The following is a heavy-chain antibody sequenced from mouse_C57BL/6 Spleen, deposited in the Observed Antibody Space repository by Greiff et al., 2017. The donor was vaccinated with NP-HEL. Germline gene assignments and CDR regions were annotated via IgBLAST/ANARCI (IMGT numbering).Heavy chain of an antibody. J-gene: IGHJ3*01. Sequence: QVQLQQSGPGLVQPSQSLSITCTVSGFSLTSYGVHWVRQSPGKGLEWLGVIWSGGSTDYNAAFISRLSISKDNSKSQVFFKMNSLQADDTAIYYCAREGNPGAGFAYWGQGTLVTVSA. D-gene: IGHD2-1*01. CDR1: GFSLTSYG. V-gene: IGHV2-2*01. CDR2: IWSGGST. CDR3: AREGNPGAGFAY.